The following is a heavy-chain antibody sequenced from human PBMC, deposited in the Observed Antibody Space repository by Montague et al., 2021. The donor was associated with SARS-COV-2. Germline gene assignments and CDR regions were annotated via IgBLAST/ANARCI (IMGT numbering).Heavy chain of an antibody. CDR3: ATSRFLEWLFTMDRTFDY. CDR2: ISGSGGST. V-gene: IGHV3-23*01. J-gene: IGHJ4*02. D-gene: IGHD3-3*01. CDR1: GFTFSSYA. Sequence: SLRLSCAASGFTFSSYAMSWVRQAPGEGLEWVSAISGSGGSTYYADSVKGRFTISRDSSKNTLYLQMNSLRAEDTAVYYCATSRFLEWLFTMDRTFDYWGQGTLVTVSS.